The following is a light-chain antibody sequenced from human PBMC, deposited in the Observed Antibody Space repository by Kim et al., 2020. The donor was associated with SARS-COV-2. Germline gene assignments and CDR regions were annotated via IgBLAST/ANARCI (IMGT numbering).Light chain of an antibody. V-gene: IGKV3-20*01. CDR2: GAS. CDR1: QSVSNNY. J-gene: IGKJ3*01. CDR3: QQYGASPRT. Sequence: EIVLTQSPGTLSLSPGERATLSCRASQSVSNNYLAWYQQKPGQAPRLLIYGASTRATGIPDRFSGSGSGADFTLTISRLEPEDFVVYYCQQYGASPRTFGHGTKVDIK.